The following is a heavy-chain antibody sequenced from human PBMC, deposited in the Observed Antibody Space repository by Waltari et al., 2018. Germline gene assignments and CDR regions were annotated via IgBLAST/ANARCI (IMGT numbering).Heavy chain of an antibody. Sequence: QVQLVESGGGVVQPGRSLRLSCAASGFTFSSYGMHWVRQDPGKGLEWVAVISYDGSNKYYADSVKGRFTISRDNSKNTLYLQMNSLRAEDTAVYYCAKDGTTYDSSGYLDYWGQGTLVTVSS. D-gene: IGHD3-22*01. V-gene: IGHV3-30*18. CDR3: AKDGTTYDSSGYLDY. CDR1: GFTFSSYG. J-gene: IGHJ4*02. CDR2: ISYDGSNK.